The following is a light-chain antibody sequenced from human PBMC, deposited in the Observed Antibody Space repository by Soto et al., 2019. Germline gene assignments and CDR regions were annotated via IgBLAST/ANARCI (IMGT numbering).Light chain of an antibody. Sequence: PDTLSVSPGERATLSCRASQSVSSNLAWYQQKPGQAPRLLIYDASNRATGIPARFSGSGSGTDFTLTISCLEPEDFAVYYCQQRSNLPPTFCEGAKV. CDR3: QQRSNLPPT. CDR2: DAS. J-gene: IGKJ1*01. V-gene: IGKV3-11*01. CDR1: QSVSSN.